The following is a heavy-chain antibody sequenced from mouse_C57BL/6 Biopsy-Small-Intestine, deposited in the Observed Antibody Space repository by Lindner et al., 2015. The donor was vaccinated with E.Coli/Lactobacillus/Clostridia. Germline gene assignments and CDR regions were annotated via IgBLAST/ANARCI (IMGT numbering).Heavy chain of an antibody. V-gene: IGHV1-82*01. CDR3: ARVYDY. CDR2: IYPGDGDT. J-gene: IGHJ2*01. Sequence: VQLQESGPELVKPGASVKISCKASGYAFSSSWMNWVKQRPGKGLEWIGRIYPGDGDTNYNGKFKGKATLTADKSSSTAYMQLSSLISEDSAVYFCARVYDYWGQGTTLTVSS. CDR1: GYAFSSSW.